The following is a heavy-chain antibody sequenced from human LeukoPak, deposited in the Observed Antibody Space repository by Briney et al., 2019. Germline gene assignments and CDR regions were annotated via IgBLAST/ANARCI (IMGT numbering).Heavy chain of an antibody. CDR1: GFTFSSYW. J-gene: IGHJ4*02. Sequence: GGSLRLSCAASGFTFSSYWMHWVRQAPGEGLVWVSRIKPDGSSTAYADSVKGRFTISRDNAKNTLYLQMNSLRAEDTAVYYCARGIVGATTIDYWGQGTLVTVS. D-gene: IGHD1-26*01. V-gene: IGHV3-74*01. CDR3: ARGIVGATTIDY. CDR2: IKPDGSST.